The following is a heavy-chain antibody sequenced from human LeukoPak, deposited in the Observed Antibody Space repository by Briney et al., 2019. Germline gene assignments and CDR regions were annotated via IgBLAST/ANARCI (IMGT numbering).Heavy chain of an antibody. Sequence: GGSLRLSCAASEFTFSSYWMSWVRQAPGKGLEWVANIKQDGGQIYYLESVKGRFTISRDNAKNSLYLQMNSLRAEDTAVYYCARDYYDSSGYYHVYYFDYWGQGTLVTVSS. CDR1: EFTFSSYW. V-gene: IGHV3-7*03. CDR3: ARDYYDSSGYYHVYYFDY. D-gene: IGHD3-22*01. J-gene: IGHJ4*02. CDR2: IKQDGGQI.